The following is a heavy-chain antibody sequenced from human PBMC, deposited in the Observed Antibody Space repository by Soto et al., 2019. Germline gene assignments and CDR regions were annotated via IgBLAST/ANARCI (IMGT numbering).Heavy chain of an antibody. CDR1: GGSISSYY. CDR2: IYYSGGT. Sequence: QVQLQESGPGLVKPSETLSLTCTVSGGSISSYYWSWIRQPPGKGLEWIGFIYYSGGTNYNPSLKSRVNISVDTSKNRFSLKLNSVTAADTAVYYCARPYSSGWYAAFDIWGQGTMVTVSS. V-gene: IGHV4-59*08. D-gene: IGHD6-19*01. J-gene: IGHJ3*02. CDR3: ARPYSSGWYAAFDI.